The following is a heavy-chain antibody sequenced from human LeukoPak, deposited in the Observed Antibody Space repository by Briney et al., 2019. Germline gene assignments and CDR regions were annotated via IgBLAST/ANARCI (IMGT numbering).Heavy chain of an antibody. CDR3: TRHGGRDYYDSSEDAFDI. CDR2: IRSKAHSYAT. V-gene: IGHV3-73*01. Sequence: GGSLRLSWAAAGFTFSGSAMHWVRQASGKGLEWVGRIRSKAHSYATAYAASVKGRFTISRDDSKNTAYLQMNSLKTEDTAVYYCTRHGGRDYYDSSEDAFDIWGQGTMVIVSS. D-gene: IGHD3-22*01. J-gene: IGHJ3*02. CDR1: GFTFSGSA.